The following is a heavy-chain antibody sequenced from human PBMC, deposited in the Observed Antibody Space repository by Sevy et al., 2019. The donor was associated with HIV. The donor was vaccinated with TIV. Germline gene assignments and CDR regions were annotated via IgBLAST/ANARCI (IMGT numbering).Heavy chain of an antibody. CDR3: ATGIPEWELGGHWFDP. CDR2: TYYRSKWYN. J-gene: IGHJ5*02. V-gene: IGHV6-1*01. D-gene: IGHD1-26*01. Sequence: KQSQTLSLTCAISGDSVSSNSAAWNWIRQSPSRGLEWLGRTYYRSKWYNDYAVSVKSRISINPDTSKNQFSLQLNSVTPEDTAVYFRATGIPEWELGGHWFDPWGQGTLVTVSS. CDR1: GDSVSSNSAA.